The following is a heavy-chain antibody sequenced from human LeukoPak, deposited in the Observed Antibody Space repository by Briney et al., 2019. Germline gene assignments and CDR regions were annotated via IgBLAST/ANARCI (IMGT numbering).Heavy chain of an antibody. J-gene: IGHJ3*02. V-gene: IGHV3-21*01. CDR2: IISSSSYI. CDR3: ARVSIHIVVVPDAFDS. D-gene: IGHD2-21*01. Sequence: GGSLRLSCAASGFTFSSYSMNWVRHPPGKGLEWVSSIISSSSYIYYADSVKGRLTISRDNATNSLYLQMNSLRAEDTAVYYCARVSIHIVVVPDAFDSWSQGTIVT. CDR1: GFTFSSYS.